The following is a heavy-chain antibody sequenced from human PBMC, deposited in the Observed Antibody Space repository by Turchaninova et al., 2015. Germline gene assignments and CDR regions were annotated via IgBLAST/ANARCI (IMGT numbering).Heavy chain of an antibody. J-gene: IGHJ4*02. Sequence: EVQLVESGGGLVQPGRSLRLSCAASGFTFDVYAMHWVRQAPGKGLEWVSGISWNGGTLGDADSVKGRFTISRDNAKNSLYLQMNSLRAEDTAFYYCAKASQVAAIVYFDYWGQGTLVTVSS. CDR2: ISWNGGTL. CDR3: AKASQVAAIVYFDY. CDR1: GFTFDVYA. V-gene: IGHV3-9*01. D-gene: IGHD5-12*01.